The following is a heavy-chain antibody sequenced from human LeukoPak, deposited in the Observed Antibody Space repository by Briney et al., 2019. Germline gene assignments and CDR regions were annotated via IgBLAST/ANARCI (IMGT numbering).Heavy chain of an antibody. CDR3: ATARFCSGCACYAEH. CDR1: GYRFTTSW. Sequence: PGESLKISFKGSGYRFTTSWIGWVRPMPGKGLEWMGIIYHGDSDTRYSPSFQGQVTISVDKSISTAYLQWSSLKASDTAMYYCATARFCSGCACYAEHWGQGTLVTVSS. CDR2: IYHGDSDT. D-gene: IGHD2-15*01. J-gene: IGHJ4*02. V-gene: IGHV5-51*01.